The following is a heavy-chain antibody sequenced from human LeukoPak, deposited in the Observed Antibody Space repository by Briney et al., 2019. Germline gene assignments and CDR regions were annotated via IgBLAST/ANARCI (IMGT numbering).Heavy chain of an antibody. CDR3: ARFGFRGSSWYYLDY. D-gene: IGHD6-13*01. CDR2: IKQDGSEK. CDR1: GFTFSSYW. Sequence: GGFLRLSCAAPGFTFSSYWMSWVRQAPGKGLEWVANIKQDGSEKYYVDSVKGRFTISRDNAKNSLYLQMNSLRAEDTAVYYCARFGFRGSSWYYLDYWGQGTLVTVSS. V-gene: IGHV3-7*01. J-gene: IGHJ4*02.